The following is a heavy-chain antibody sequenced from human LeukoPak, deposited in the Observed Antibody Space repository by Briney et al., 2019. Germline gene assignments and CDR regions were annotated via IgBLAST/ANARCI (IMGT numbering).Heavy chain of an antibody. CDR3: ARDGATYYDFWSGYRP. CDR1: GFTLDDYG. D-gene: IGHD3-3*01. V-gene: IGHV3-20*04. CDR2: INWNGGST. J-gene: IGHJ3*01. Sequence: PGGSLRLSCAASGFTLDDYGMRLVRQAPGEGLEWGSGINWNGGSTGYADSVQGRVTIPRDNAKNSVYLQMNSLRVEDTALYYCARDGATYYDFWSGYRPWGQGTMVTVSS.